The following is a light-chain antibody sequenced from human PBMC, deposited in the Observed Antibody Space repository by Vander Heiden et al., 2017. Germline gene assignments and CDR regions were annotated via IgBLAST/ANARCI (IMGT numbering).Light chain of an antibody. CDR1: QSLLHSNGYTY. Sequence: DIVMTQSPLSLPVTPGEPASISCRSSQSLLHSNGYTYLDWYLQKPGQSPQLLIYLGSNRASGVPDRFSGSGSGTDFTLKISRVEAEDVGVYYCRQALQTLYTFGQGTKLDIK. CDR2: LGS. V-gene: IGKV2-28*01. J-gene: IGKJ2*01. CDR3: RQALQTLYT.